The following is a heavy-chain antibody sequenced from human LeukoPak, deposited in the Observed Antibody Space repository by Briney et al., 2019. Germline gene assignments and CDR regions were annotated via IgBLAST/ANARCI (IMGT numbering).Heavy chain of an antibody. J-gene: IGHJ3*02. CDR1: GASFSGYY. CDR3: ARHYYDSSGSYAFDI. V-gene: IGHV4-34*01. D-gene: IGHD3-22*01. CDR2: INHSGST. Sequence: SETLSLTCAVYGASFSGYYWTWIRQPPGKGLEWIGEINHSGSTNYNPSLKSRISISVDTSKNQFSLKLSSVTAADTAVYYCARHYYDSSGSYAFDIWGQGTMVTVSS.